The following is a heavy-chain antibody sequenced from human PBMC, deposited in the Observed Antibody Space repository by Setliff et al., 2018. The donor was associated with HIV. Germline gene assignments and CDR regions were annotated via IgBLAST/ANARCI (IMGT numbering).Heavy chain of an antibody. D-gene: IGHD3-10*02. CDR3: ARTRRAYEYVSEWFDP. Sequence: GSLRLSCAASGFTFSDYYMSWIRQAPGKGLEWVGSFSYNGRTHYIPCLKSRVTISVDTFKKQFSLKLTSVTAADTATYYCARTRRAYEYVSEWFDPWGQGTLVTVSS. CDR2: FSYNGRT. J-gene: IGHJ5*02. CDR1: GFTFSDYY. V-gene: IGHV4-59*05.